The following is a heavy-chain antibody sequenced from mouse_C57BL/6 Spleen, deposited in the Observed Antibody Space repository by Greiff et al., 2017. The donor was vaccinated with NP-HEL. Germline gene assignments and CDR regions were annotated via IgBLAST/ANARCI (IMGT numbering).Heavy chain of an antibody. CDR2: IDPSDSYT. Sequence: QVQLKQPGAELVMPGASVELSCKASGYTFTSYWMHWVKQRPGQGLEWIGEIDPSDSYTNYNQKFKGKSTLTVDKSSSTAYMQLSSLTSEDSAVYYCARYALLYGSSYNYYAMDYWGQGTSVTVSS. CDR1: GYTFTSYW. J-gene: IGHJ4*01. CDR3: ARYALLYGSSYNYYAMDY. V-gene: IGHV1-69*01. D-gene: IGHD1-1*01.